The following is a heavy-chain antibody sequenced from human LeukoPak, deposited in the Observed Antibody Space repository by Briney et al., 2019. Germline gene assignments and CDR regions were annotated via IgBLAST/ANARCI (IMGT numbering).Heavy chain of an antibody. Sequence: SVKVSCKASGGTFSSYAISWVRQAPGQGLEWMGRIIPILGIANYAQKFQGRVTITADKSTSTAYMELSSLRSEDTAVYYCARWGFGELSGSPYYWGQGTLVTVSS. CDR1: GGTFSSYA. CDR2: IIPILGIA. CDR3: ARWGFGELSGSPYY. V-gene: IGHV1-69*04. J-gene: IGHJ4*02. D-gene: IGHD3-10*01.